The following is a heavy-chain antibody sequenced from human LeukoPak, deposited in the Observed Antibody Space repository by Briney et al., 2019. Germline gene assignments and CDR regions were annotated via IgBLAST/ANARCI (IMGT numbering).Heavy chain of an antibody. CDR3: AKDPEGCSSTRCYQTGFDP. J-gene: IGHJ5*02. V-gene: IGHV3-30-3*01. Sequence: GRSLRLSCAASGFTFSSYAMHWVRQAPGKGLEWVAVISYDGSNKYYADSVKGRFTISRDNSKNTLYLQMNSLRAEDTAVYYCAKDPEGCSSTRCYQTGFDPWGQGTLVTVSS. CDR2: ISYDGSNK. D-gene: IGHD2-2*01. CDR1: GFTFSSYA.